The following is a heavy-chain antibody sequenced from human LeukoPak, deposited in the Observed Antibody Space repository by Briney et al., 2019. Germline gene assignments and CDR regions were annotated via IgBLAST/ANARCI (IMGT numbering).Heavy chain of an antibody. V-gene: IGHV3-30-3*01. D-gene: IGHD3-22*01. CDR3: AKDYDSSGSYFDY. J-gene: IGHJ4*02. Sequence: GGSLRLSCAASGLTFSSYAMHWVRQAPGKGLEWVAVISYDGSNKYYADSVKGRFTISRDNSKNTLYLQMNSLRAEDTALYYCAKDYDSSGSYFDYWGQGTLVTVSS. CDR2: ISYDGSNK. CDR1: GLTFSSYA.